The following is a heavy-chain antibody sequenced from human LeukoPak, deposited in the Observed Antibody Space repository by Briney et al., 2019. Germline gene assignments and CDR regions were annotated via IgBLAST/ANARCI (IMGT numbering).Heavy chain of an antibody. J-gene: IGHJ6*04. D-gene: IGHD3-10*02. V-gene: IGHV3-48*03. Sequence: GGSLRLSCAASGFTFSSYEMNWVRQAPGKGLEGVSYISSSGSTIYYADSVKGRFTISRDNAKNSLYLQMNSLRAENTAVYYCAELGITMIGGVWGKGTTVTISS. CDR2: ISSSGSTI. CDR3: AELGITMIGGV. CDR1: GFTFSSYE.